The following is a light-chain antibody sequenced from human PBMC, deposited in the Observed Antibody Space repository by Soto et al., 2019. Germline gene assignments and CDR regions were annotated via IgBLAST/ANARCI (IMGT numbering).Light chain of an antibody. V-gene: IGKV3-20*01. CDR3: QQYGSSPSRT. J-gene: IGKJ1*01. CDR2: GAC. Sequence: EIVLTQSPATLSVSPGDRATLTCRASQSVSNSLAWYQQKPGQATSLLIQGACARGTDVPDPLSGSGCAAEFTLTITRLEPEDFAVYSCQQYGSSPSRTFGQGTKVDIK. CDR1: QSVSNS.